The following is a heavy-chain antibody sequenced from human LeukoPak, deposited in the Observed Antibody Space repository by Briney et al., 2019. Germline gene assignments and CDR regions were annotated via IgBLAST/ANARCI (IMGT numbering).Heavy chain of an antibody. J-gene: IGHJ6*03. D-gene: IGHD3-22*01. CDR2: IIPIFGTA. CDR3: ARGLFYYDSSGYYYYYYYMDV. CDR1: GGTFNSYA. V-gene: IGHV1-69*01. Sequence: GSSVKVSCKASGGTFNSYAISWVRQAPGQGLEWMGGIIPIFGTANYAQKFQGRVTITADESTSTAYMELSSLRSEDTAVYYCARGLFYYDSSGYYYYYYYMDVWGKGTTVTVSS.